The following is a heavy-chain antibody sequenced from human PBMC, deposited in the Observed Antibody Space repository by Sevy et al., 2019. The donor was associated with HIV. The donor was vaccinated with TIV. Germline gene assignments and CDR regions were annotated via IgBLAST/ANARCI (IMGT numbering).Heavy chain of an antibody. Sequence: GGSLRLSCAASGFTFSTYAMSWVRQPPGKGLQWVSVISDSGDRTYYADSVKARFTISRDNSKTTRYLQRNSLRAEDTAVYHCARRPDFGRAIPTGVMDVWGQGTTVTVSS. J-gene: IGHJ6*02. V-gene: IGHV3-23*01. CDR3: ARRPDFGRAIPTGVMDV. CDR2: ISDSGDRT. CDR1: GFTFSTYA. D-gene: IGHD2-21*01.